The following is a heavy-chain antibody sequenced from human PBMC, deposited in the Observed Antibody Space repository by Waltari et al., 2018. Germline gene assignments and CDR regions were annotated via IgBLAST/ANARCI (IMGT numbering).Heavy chain of an antibody. CDR2: INPNSAGT. CDR3: ARGGVSYYDFWTGYYPYMDV. J-gene: IGHJ6*03. D-gene: IGHD3-3*01. V-gene: IGHV1-2*02. CDR1: GYSFTGYY. Sequence: QEQLVQSGAEVRKPGASVKVSCKATGYSFTGYYIHWVRQAPGQRLEWLGWINPNSAGTDYAQKFQGRVTMTRDTSSHTVYMELSRLTSDDSAVYYCARGGVSYYDFWTGYYPYMDVWGKGTTVTISS.